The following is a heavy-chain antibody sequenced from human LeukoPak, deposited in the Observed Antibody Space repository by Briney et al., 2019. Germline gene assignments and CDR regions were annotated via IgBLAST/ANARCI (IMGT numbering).Heavy chain of an antibody. D-gene: IGHD6-19*01. CDR2: ISAYNGNT. CDR1: GYTLTSYG. Sequence: ASVKVSCKASGYTLTSYGINWVRQAPGQGLEWMGWISAYNGNTNYAQKLQGRVTMTTDTSTSTAYMELRSLRSDDTAVYYCARGKRYAVAGTYYYYYYGMDVWGQGTTVTVSS. CDR3: ARGKRYAVAGTYYYYYYGMDV. V-gene: IGHV1-18*01. J-gene: IGHJ6*02.